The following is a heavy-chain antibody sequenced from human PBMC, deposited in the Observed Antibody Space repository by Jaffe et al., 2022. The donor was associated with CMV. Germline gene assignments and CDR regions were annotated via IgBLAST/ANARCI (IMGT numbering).Heavy chain of an antibody. CDR3: TREKGQLAPFDS. D-gene: IGHD6-6*01. CDR1: GGSISTYY. Sequence: QVQLQESGPGLVKPSETLSLTCSVSGGSISTYYWSWIRQSPGKGLEWIGYVYYTGSTKYNPALKSRVTISADTSKNEFSLKLTSVTAADTAVYYCTREKGQLAPFDSWGQGTLVTVSS. V-gene: IGHV4-59*01. CDR2: VYYTGST. J-gene: IGHJ4*02.